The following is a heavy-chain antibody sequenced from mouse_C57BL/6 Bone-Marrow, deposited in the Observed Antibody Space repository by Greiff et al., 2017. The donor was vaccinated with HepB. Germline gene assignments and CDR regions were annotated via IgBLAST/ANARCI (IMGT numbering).Heavy chain of an antibody. J-gene: IGHJ2*01. CDR1: GYTFTDYA. V-gene: IGHV1-67*01. CDR2: ISTYYGDA. CDR3: ARVQIYYGKAYY. D-gene: IGHD2-1*01. Sequence: VKLVESGPELVRPGVSVKISCKGSGYTFTDYAMHWVKQSHAKSLEWIGVISTYYGDASYNQKFKDKATMTVDKSSSTAYMELARLTSEDSAVYYCARVQIYYGKAYYWGQGTTLTVSS.